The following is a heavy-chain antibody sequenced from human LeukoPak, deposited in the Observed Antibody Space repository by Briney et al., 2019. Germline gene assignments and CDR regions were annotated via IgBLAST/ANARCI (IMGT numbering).Heavy chain of an antibody. V-gene: IGHV3-23*01. CDR2: ITGRGAFT. J-gene: IGHJ5*02. Sequence: GGSLRLSCAASGLTFMKYSMTWVRQAPGKGLEWVSAITGRGAFTDYADSVKGRFTISRDNSKNTLYLQMNSLRAEDTAVYYCARGGGVPAAPGNWFDPWGQGTLVTVSS. CDR3: ARGGGVPAAPGNWFDP. D-gene: IGHD2-2*01. CDR1: GLTFMKYS.